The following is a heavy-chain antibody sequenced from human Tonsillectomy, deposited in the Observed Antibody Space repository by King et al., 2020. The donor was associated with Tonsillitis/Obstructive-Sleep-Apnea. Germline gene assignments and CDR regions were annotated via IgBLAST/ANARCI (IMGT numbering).Heavy chain of an antibody. D-gene: IGHD2-2*01. V-gene: IGHV3-23*04. Sequence: VQLVESGGGLVQPGGSLRLSCAASGFTFSSYAMSWVRQAPGKGLEWVSAISGSGGSTYYADSVKGRFTISRDNSKNTLYLQMNSLRAEDTAVYYCAKDPSRIVVVPAAPFDYWGQGTLVTVSS. CDR1: GFTFSSYA. CDR3: AKDPSRIVVVPAAPFDY. J-gene: IGHJ4*02. CDR2: ISGSGGST.